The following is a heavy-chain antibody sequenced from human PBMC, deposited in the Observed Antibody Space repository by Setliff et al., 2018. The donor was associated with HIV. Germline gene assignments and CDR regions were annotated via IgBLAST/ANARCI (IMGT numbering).Heavy chain of an antibody. CDR1: SASRSINTYY. CDR2: IYYSGT. CDR3: ARLGYCSSTSCYYYYYMDV. D-gene: IGHD2-2*01. Sequence: PSETLSLTCTVSSASRSINTYYWSWIRQPPGKGLDWVGNIYYSGTNYNPSLKSRVTISVDTSKHQISLKLSSVTAADTAVYYCARLGYCSSTSCYYYYYMDVWGKGTTVTVSS. V-gene: IGHV4-59*12. J-gene: IGHJ6*03.